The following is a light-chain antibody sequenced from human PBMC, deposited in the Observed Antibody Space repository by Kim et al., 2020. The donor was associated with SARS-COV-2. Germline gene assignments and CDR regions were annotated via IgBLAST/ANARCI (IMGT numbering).Light chain of an antibody. CDR1: QGVSSNS. Sequence: LSPGVSAPLSRRASQGVSSNSLAWSPQNPGQVPRLLIYGASRRATAIPDSFSGSGSGTDFALTISRLEPEDFALYYCQQYGSSPQTFGQGTKLEIK. V-gene: IGKV3-20*01. CDR2: GAS. J-gene: IGKJ2*01. CDR3: QQYGSSPQT.